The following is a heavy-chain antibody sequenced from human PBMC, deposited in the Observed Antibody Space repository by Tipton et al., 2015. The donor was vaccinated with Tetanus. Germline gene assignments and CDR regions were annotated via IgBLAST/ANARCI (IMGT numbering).Heavy chain of an antibody. CDR2: IYYSGST. J-gene: IGHJ6*02. CDR1: GGSISSYY. Sequence: TLSLTCTVSGGSISSYYWSWIRQPPGKGLEWIGYIYYSGSTNYNPSLKSRVTISVDTSKNQFSLKLSSVTAADTAVYYCARDGGQQLANDCYYGMDVWGQGTTVTVSS. CDR3: ARDGGQQLANDCYYGMDV. V-gene: IGHV4-59*01. D-gene: IGHD6-13*01.